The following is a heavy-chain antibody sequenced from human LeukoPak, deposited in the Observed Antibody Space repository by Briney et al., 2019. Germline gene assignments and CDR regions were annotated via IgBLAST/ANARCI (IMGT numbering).Heavy chain of an antibody. V-gene: IGHV4-59*08. Sequence: PSETLSLTCTVSGGSISSYYWNWIRQPPGKGLEWIGHIHYSGTTNYNPSLKSRVTISIDTSKNQFSLKLSSVTAADTAVYYCARRDGTFDNWGQGTLVTVSS. CDR1: GGSISSYY. CDR2: IHYSGTT. D-gene: IGHD1-14*01. CDR3: ARRDGTFDN. J-gene: IGHJ4*02.